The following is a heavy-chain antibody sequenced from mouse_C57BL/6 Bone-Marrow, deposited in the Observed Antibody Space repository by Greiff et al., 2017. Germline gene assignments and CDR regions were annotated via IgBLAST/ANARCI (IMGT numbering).Heavy chain of an antibody. Sequence: EVQLQQSGPELVKPGASVKMSCKASGYTFTDYNMHWVKQSHGKSLEWIGYINPNNGGTSYNQKFKGKATLTVNKSSSTAYMELRSLTSVDSSVYYCAKNQLITTVGATPYYFDYWGQGTTLTVSS. CDR1: GYTFTDYN. J-gene: IGHJ2*01. CDR3: AKNQLITTVGATPYYFDY. CDR2: INPNNGGT. V-gene: IGHV1-22*01. D-gene: IGHD1-1*01.